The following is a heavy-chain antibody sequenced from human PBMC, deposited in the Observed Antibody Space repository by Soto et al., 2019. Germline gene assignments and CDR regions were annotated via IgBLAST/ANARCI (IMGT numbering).Heavy chain of an antibody. D-gene: IGHD6-19*01. J-gene: IGHJ4*02. CDR2: ISYDGSNK. V-gene: IGHV3-30*09. CDR3: ARTTTVAGTPEFDY. CDR1: GFTFSSFS. Sequence: QVQLVESGGGVVQPGRSLRLSCAASGFTFSSFSLHWVRQAPGKGLEWLALISYDGSNKYNADSVKGRFAISRDNSKNTLDLQLISLRPEDTAVYYCARTTTVAGTPEFDYWGQGTLVTVSS.